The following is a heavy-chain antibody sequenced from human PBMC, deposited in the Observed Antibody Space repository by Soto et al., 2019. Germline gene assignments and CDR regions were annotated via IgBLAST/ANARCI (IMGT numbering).Heavy chain of an antibody. J-gene: IGHJ4*02. Sequence: EVQLVQSGAEVKKPGESLRISCKGSGYSFTSYWISWVRQMPGKGLEWMGRIDPSDSYTNYSPSFQGHVTISADKSISTAYLQWSSLKASDTAMYYCARQLNDYDSSGYREADYWGQGTLVTVSS. V-gene: IGHV5-10-1*03. D-gene: IGHD3-22*01. CDR2: IDPSDSYT. CDR3: ARQLNDYDSSGYREADY. CDR1: GYSFTSYW.